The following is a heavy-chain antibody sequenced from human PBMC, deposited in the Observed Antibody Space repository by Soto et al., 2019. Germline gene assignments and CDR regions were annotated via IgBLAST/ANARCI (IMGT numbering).Heavy chain of an antibody. D-gene: IGHD3-16*02. J-gene: IGHJ4*02. CDR2: IYESGST. CDR3: ARLGVWGSYRPQYFDH. V-gene: IGHV4-39*01. Sequence: QLQLQESGPGLVKPSETLSLTCTVSGASIVSSNLYWGWVRQPPGKGPEWIGSIYESGSTYFNPSLRSRVTMPVDTSKNQFSLHLTSVTAADTAMYYCARLGVWGSYRPQYFDHWGQGTLVTVSS. CDR1: GASIVSSNLY.